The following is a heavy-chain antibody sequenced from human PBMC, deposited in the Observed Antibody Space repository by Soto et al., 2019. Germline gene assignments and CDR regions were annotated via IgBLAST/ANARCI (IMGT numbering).Heavy chain of an antibody. Sequence: QVQLQESGPGLVKPSETLSLTCTVSGGSISSYYWSWIRQPPGKGLEWIGYIYYSGGTNYNPSLTRRVSISVATSKNQFSPKLSSVTAADTAVYYCASRYGDYFDFWGQGTLVTVSS. CDR1: GGSISSYY. CDR2: IYYSGGT. D-gene: IGHD4-17*01. J-gene: IGHJ4*02. CDR3: ASRYGDYFDF. V-gene: IGHV4-59*08.